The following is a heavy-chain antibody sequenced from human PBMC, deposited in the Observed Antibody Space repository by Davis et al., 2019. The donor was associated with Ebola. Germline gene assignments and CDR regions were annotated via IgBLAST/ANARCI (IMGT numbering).Heavy chain of an antibody. CDR2: ISSSGSTI. J-gene: IGHJ5*02. D-gene: IGHD6-13*01. CDR3: ARAPYSSSWFHWFDP. V-gene: IGHV3-11*01. CDR1: GFTFSDYY. Sequence: GESLKISCAASGFTFSDYYMSWIRQAPGKGLEWVSYISSSGSTIYYADSVKGRFTISRDNAKNSLYLQMNSLRAEDTAVYYCARAPYSSSWFHWFDPWGQGTLVTVSS.